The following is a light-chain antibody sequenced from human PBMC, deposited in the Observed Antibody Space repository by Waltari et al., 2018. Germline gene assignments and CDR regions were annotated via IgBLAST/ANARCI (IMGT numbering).Light chain of an antibody. J-gene: IGKJ1*01. CDR3: QQYDNWLGT. CDR1: QSIRSN. Sequence: EIVMTQSPATLSVFPGERATLSCRASQSIRSNLAGYQHKPGQAPRLVIYGASTRATGIPARFSGSGSGTEYTLTISSLQSEDFAVYFCQQYDNWLGTFGQGTKVEIK. V-gene: IGKV3-15*01. CDR2: GAS.